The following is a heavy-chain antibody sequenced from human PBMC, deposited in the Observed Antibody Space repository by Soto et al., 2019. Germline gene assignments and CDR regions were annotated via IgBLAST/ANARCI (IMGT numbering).Heavy chain of an antibody. D-gene: IGHD4-17*01. CDR3: AKDQPPYYSYGDFDY. J-gene: IGHJ4*02. CDR1: GFTFSSYG. CDR2: ISYDGSNK. V-gene: IGHV3-30*18. Sequence: GGSLRLSCAASGFTFSSYGMHWVRQAPCKGLEWVAVISYDGSNKYYADSVKGRFTISRDNSKNTLYLQMNSLRAEDTAVYYCAKDQPPYYSYGDFDYWGQGTLVTVSS.